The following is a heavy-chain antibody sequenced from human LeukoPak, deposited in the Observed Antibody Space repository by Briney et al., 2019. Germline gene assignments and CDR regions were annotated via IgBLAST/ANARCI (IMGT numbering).Heavy chain of an antibody. CDR2: IYHSGST. D-gene: IGHD3-10*01. V-gene: IGHV4-39*07. Sequence: PSETLSLTCTVSGGSISSSSYYWGWIRQPPGKGLEWIGEIYHSGSTNYNPSLKSRVTISVDKSKNQFSLKLSSVTAADTAVYYCAVFRFGEVPYYYYMDVWGKGTTVTVSS. CDR1: GGSISSSSYY. CDR3: AVFRFGEVPYYYYMDV. J-gene: IGHJ6*03.